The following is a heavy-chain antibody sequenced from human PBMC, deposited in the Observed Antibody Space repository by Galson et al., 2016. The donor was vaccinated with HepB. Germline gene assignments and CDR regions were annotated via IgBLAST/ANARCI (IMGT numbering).Heavy chain of an antibody. D-gene: IGHD5-18*01. CDR3: ARDGYSFGYGPDI. V-gene: IGHV4-59*01. Sequence: ETLSLTCTVSGDSINFFYWSWIRQPPGKGLEWIGYIYYSGSTNYNPSLKSRVTISVDTSKNQFSLKLSSVTAADTAVYYCARDGYSFGYGPDIWGQGTMVTVSS. CDR2: IYYSGST. CDR1: GDSINFFY. J-gene: IGHJ3*02.